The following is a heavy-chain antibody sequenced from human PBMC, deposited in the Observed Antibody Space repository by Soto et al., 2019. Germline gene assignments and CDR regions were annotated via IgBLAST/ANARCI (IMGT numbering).Heavy chain of an antibody. D-gene: IGHD3-22*01. CDR3: ARDLVNYYDSSGFDP. CDR2: IYHSGST. J-gene: IGHJ5*02. CDR1: GGSISIGGYS. Sequence: PSETLSLTCAVSGGSISIGGYSWRCMRQPPGKGLEWIGYIYHSGSTYYNPSLKSRVTISVDRSKNQFSLKLSSVTAADTAVYYCARDLVNYYDSSGFDPWGQGTLVTVSS. V-gene: IGHV4-30-2*01.